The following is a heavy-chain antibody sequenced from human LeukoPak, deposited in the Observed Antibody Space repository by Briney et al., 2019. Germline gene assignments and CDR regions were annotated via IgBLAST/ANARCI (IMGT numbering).Heavy chain of an antibody. D-gene: IGHD2-2*02. CDR3: AKDPRYCSSTSCYTRGVY. Sequence: GGSLRLSCAASGFTVSSNYMSWVRQAPGKGLEWVSVIYSGGSTYYADSVKGRFTISRDNSKNTLYLQMNSLRAEDTAVYYCAKDPRYCSSTSCYTRGVYWGQGTLVTVSS. CDR1: GFTVSSNY. J-gene: IGHJ4*02. V-gene: IGHV3-53*01. CDR2: IYSGGST.